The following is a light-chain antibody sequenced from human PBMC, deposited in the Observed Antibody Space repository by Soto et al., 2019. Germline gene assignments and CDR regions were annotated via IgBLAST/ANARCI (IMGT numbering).Light chain of an antibody. Sequence: EIVVPQSPHSLPVTPGEPSSISCRSSHILLQSNGYNYLAWYLRKTGQSPQILIYLGSNRASGVPDRLSGGGSGTDFKLKISRVEAEDVGVYYCMKVLQTPITFGQGTRLEIK. V-gene: IGKV2-28*01. CDR2: LGS. CDR3: MKVLQTPIT. CDR1: HILLQSNGYNY. J-gene: IGKJ5*01.